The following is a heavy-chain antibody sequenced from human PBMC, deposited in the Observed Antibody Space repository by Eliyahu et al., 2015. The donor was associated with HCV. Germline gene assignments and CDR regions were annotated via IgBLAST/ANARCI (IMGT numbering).Heavy chain of an antibody. CDR3: VKEIRSLDWLFLGVGGN. V-gene: IGHV3-23*04. CDR1: GFXFXSHA. J-gene: IGHJ4*02. D-gene: IGHD3-3*01. CDR2: IXGSGRSGSST. Sequence: EVQLVESGGGLVQPGGSLRLSCAAXGFXFXSHAMXWVRQPPGKGLEWVSSIXGSGRSGSSTYYADSVKGRFIMSRDNSRNTLSLQMNSLRAEDTAVYYCVKEIRSLDWLFLGVGGNWGQGTQVSVSS.